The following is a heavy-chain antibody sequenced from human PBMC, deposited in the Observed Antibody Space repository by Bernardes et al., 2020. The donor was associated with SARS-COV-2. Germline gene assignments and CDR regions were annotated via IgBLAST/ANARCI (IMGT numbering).Heavy chain of an antibody. CDR1: GGSISRYY. Sequence: SETLYLTCTVSGGSISRYYWSWIRQPPGKGLEWIGYLYYSGSTNYNPSLKSRVTISVDTSKNQFSLKLSSVTAADTAVYYCARGGISGTTGAWAFDIWGLGTMVTVSS. CDR2: LYYSGST. J-gene: IGHJ3*02. D-gene: IGHD1-20*01. CDR3: ARGGISGTTGAWAFDI. V-gene: IGHV4-59*01.